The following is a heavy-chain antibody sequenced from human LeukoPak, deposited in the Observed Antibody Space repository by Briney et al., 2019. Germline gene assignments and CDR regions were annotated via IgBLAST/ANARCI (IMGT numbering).Heavy chain of an antibody. CDR2: ISSDGSST. CDR1: GFTFRDHW. CDR3: AGGLSSDYYYMDV. V-gene: IGHV3-74*03. Sequence: GGSLRLSCAASGFTFRDHWMHWVRQTPGKGLVWVSRISSDGSSTTYADSVKGRFTISRDNAKNSLYLQMNSLRAEDTSVYYCAGGLSSDYYYMDVWGKGTTVTVSS. J-gene: IGHJ6*03.